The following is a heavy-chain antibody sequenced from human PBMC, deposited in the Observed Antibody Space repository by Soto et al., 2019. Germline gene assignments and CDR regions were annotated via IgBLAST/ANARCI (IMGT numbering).Heavy chain of an antibody. V-gene: IGHV3-23*01. CDR2: ISGTGGGS. CDR1: GFTFGTYA. J-gene: IGHJ4*02. Sequence: EVQLLESGGDLVQPGGSLRLSCAASGFTFGTYAMTWVRQAPGKGLEWVSVISGTGGGSYYADSVKGRFIISRDSSKNILYLHMNSLRVEDTAVYYCAKLTGANPFDCWGQGTLVTVSS. D-gene: IGHD1-26*01. CDR3: AKLTGANPFDC.